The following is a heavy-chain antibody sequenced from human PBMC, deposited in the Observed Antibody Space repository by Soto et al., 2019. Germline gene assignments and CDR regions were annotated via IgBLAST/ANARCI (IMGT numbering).Heavy chain of an antibody. J-gene: IGHJ4*02. CDR2: IYYTGST. CDR3: ARDAPIGGVPGHFDY. V-gene: IGHV4-61*01. CDR1: GGSVSSGSYY. Sequence: QVQLQESGPGLVKPSETLSLTCTVSGGSVSSGSYYWSWIRQPPGKGLEWIGYIYYTGSTNYNPSLKSRVTISVDTSKNQFSLKLSSVTAADTAVYYCARDAPIGGVPGHFDYWGQGTLVTVSS. D-gene: IGHD2-8*01.